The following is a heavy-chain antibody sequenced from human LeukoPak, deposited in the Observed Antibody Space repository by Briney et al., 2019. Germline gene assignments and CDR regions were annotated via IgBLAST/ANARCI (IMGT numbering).Heavy chain of an antibody. CDR1: GYSFTGHY. J-gene: IGHJ5*02. CDR3: ARGRVQLWLTQNWFDP. V-gene: IGHV1-2*02. D-gene: IGHD5-18*01. Sequence: WASVKVSCKASGYSFTGHYMHWVRQAPGQGLEWMGWINPKSGGTNYAQKFQGRVTMTRDTSISTAYMDMSSLRSEDTAVYYCARGRVQLWLTQNWFDPWGQGTLVTVSS. CDR2: INPKSGGT.